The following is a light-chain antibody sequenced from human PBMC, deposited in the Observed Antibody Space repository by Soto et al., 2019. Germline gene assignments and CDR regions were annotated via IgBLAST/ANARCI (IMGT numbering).Light chain of an antibody. CDR1: QGISNY. Sequence: DIPMTQSPSSLSASVGDRVTITCRPSQGISNYLAWYQQKPGQVPKLLIFAASTLRSGVPSRFSGSGFGTDFTLTISSLQPEDVATYYCQKYNSAPLTFGGGTKVEIK. CDR2: AAS. J-gene: IGKJ4*01. V-gene: IGKV1-27*01. CDR3: QKYNSAPLT.